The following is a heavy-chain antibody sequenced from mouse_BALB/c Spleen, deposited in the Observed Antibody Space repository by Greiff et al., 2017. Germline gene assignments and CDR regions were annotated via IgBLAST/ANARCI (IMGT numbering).Heavy chain of an antibody. CDR1: GFTFSSYW. V-gene: IGHV6-3*03. CDR3: TGYGSSPYFDY. CDR2: IRLKSDNYAT. Sequence: EVQRVESGGGLVQPGGSMKLSCVASGFTFSSYWMSWVRQSPEKGLEWVAEIRLKSDNYATHYAESVKGKFTISRDDSKSRLYLQMNSLRAEDTGIYYCTGYGSSPYFDYWGQGTTLTVSS. D-gene: IGHD1-1*01. J-gene: IGHJ2*01.